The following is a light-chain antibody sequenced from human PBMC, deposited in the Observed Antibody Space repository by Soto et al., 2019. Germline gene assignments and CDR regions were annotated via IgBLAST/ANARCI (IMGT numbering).Light chain of an antibody. V-gene: IGKV3-15*01. J-gene: IGKJ5*01. CDR2: GAS. Sequence: MMMTQSPATLSVSTGERVTLSCRTSHSVNSHVAWYQQKPGQAPRLLLYGASTRPTGIPVRLSGSGFGTEFTLPISSLQSEDFAVYYCQQYKNWPLFGQGTGLQI. CDR3: QQYKNWPL. CDR1: HSVNSH.